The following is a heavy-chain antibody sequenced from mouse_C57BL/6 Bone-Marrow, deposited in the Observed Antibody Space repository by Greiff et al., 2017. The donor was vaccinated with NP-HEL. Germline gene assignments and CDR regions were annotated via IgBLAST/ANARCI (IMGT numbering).Heavy chain of an antibody. V-gene: IGHV5-9-1*02. Sequence: EVMLVESGEGLVKPGGSLKLSCAASGFTFSSYAMSWVRQTPEKRLEWVAYISSGGDYIYYADTVKVRFTISRDNARNTLYLQMSSLKSEDTAMYYCTRDGGNPFDYWGQGTTLTVSS. CDR1: GFTFSSYA. D-gene: IGHD2-1*01. CDR3: TRDGGNPFDY. J-gene: IGHJ2*01. CDR2: ISSGGDYI.